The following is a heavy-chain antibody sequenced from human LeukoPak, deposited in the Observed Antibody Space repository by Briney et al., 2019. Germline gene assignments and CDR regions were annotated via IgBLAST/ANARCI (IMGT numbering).Heavy chain of an antibody. V-gene: IGHV3-73*01. CDR1: GFTFSAST. CDR2: IRSKTNSYAT. Sequence: PGGSLTLSCAASGFTFSASTLHWVRQASGEGLEWLGRIRSKTNSYATAFSASVNGRFTISRDDSRNTAYLQMNSLKTEDTAVYYCTLDSGDYFDYWGRGTLATVSS. CDR3: TLDSGDYFDY. J-gene: IGHJ4*02. D-gene: IGHD4-17*01.